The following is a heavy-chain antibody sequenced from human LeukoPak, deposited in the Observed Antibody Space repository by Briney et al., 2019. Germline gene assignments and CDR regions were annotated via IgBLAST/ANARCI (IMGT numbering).Heavy chain of an antibody. D-gene: IGHD6-6*01. J-gene: IGHJ3*02. CDR2: ISYDGSNK. Sequence: GGSLRLSCAASGFTFSSYGMHWVRQAPGKGLEWVAVISYDGSNKYYADSVKGRFTISRDNSKNTLYLQMNSLRAEDTAVYYCARPYSSSSLGAFDIWGQGTMVTVSS. V-gene: IGHV3-30*03. CDR1: GFTFSSYG. CDR3: ARPYSSSSLGAFDI.